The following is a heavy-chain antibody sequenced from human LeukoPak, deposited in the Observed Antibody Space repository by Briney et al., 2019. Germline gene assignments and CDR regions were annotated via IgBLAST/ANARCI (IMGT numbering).Heavy chain of an antibody. J-gene: IGHJ3*02. D-gene: IGHD4-17*01. CDR1: GFTFSSYA. CDR2: ISYDGSNK. CDR3: ARDFAYHDYGDI. Sequence: GGSLRLSCAASGFTFSSYAMHWVRQAPGKGLEWVAVISYDGSNKYYADSVKGRFTISRDNSKNTLYLQMNSLRAEDTAVYYCARDFAYHDYGDIWGQGTMVTVSS. V-gene: IGHV3-30-3*01.